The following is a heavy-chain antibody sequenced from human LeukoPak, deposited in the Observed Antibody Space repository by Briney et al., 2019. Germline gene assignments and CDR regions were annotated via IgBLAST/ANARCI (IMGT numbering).Heavy chain of an antibody. CDR2: ISDSGSLT. J-gene: IGHJ4*02. V-gene: IGHV3-23*01. CDR1: GFAFSNLA. CDR3: AKDARRTNGWYFFDY. D-gene: IGHD6-19*01. Sequence: GGSLRLSCAASGFAFSNLAMGWVRQAPGQGLEWVSVISDSGSLTYYADSVKGRFTISRDNSKNTLFLQMNSLRAEDTAVYYRAKDARRTNGWYFFDYWGQGTLVTVSS.